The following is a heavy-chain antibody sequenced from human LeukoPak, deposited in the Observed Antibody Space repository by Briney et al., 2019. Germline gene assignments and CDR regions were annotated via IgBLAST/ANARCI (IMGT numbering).Heavy chain of an antibody. CDR2: IIPIFGTA. D-gene: IGHD3-16*01. V-gene: IGHV1-69*13. Sequence: SVKVSCKAAGGTFSSYAISWVRQAPGQGLEWMGGIIPIFGTANYAQKFQGRVTITADESTSTAYMELSSLRSEDTAVYYCARVVWRITSQNTQILDYWGQGTLVTVSS. CDR3: ARVVWRITSQNTQILDY. J-gene: IGHJ4*02. CDR1: GGTFSSYA.